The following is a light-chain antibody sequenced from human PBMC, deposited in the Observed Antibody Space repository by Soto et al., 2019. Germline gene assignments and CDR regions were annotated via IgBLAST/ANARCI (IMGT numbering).Light chain of an antibody. CDR2: GAS. Sequence: EIVMTQSPATLSVSPGERATLSCRASQSVSNNLAWYQQQPGQAPRLLIYGASTRATGIPARFSGSGSGTEFTLTISSLQSEDFAVYYCQQYNNCPRSFGPGTKVDIK. J-gene: IGKJ3*01. V-gene: IGKV3D-15*01. CDR3: QQYNNCPRS. CDR1: QSVSNN.